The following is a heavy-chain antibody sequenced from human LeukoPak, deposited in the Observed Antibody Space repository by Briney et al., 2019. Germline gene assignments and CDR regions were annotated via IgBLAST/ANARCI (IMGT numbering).Heavy chain of an antibody. J-gene: IGHJ4*02. CDR1: VGTFSSYA. Sequence: ASVKVSCKASVGTFSSYAISWVRQAPGQGLEWMGGIIPIFGTANYAQKFQGRVTITTDESTSTAYMELSSLRSEDTAVYYCARVTVTTTIEHYWGQGTLVTVSS. D-gene: IGHD4-17*01. CDR2: IIPIFGTA. V-gene: IGHV1-69*05. CDR3: ARVTVTTTIEHY.